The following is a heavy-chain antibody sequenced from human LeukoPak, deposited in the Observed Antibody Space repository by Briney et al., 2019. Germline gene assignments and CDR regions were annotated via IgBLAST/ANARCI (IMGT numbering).Heavy chain of an antibody. CDR1: GGSISSHY. D-gene: IGHD1-7*01. Sequence: PSETLSLTCTVSGGSISSHYGSWSRQPPGRGVEWIGYIYYSGSTNYNPSLKSRVTISVDTSKNQFSLKLSSVTAADTAVYYCARVGLELHMDVWGKGTTVTVSS. CDR2: IYYSGST. V-gene: IGHV4-59*11. CDR3: ARVGLELHMDV. J-gene: IGHJ6*03.